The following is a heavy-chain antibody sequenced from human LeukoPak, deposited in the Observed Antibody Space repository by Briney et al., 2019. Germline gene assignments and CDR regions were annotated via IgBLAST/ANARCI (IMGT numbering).Heavy chain of an antibody. CDR3: AREVRVVRLRDFDL. CDR2: IYYSGST. J-gene: IGHJ2*01. D-gene: IGHD3-10*01. Sequence: SETLSLTCAVSGGSISSGGYSWSWIRQHPGKGLEWIGYIYYSGSTYYNPSLKSRVTISVDTSKNQFSLKLSSVTAADTAVYYCAREVRVVRLRDFDLWGRGTLVTVSS. V-gene: IGHV4-31*11. CDR1: GGSISSGGYS.